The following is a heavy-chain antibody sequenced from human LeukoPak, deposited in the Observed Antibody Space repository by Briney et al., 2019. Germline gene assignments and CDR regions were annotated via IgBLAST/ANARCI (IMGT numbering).Heavy chain of an antibody. CDR3: ARDDRDTAMVTDWFDP. CDR2: INPNSGGT. CDR1: GYTFTGYY. J-gene: IGHJ5*02. D-gene: IGHD5-18*01. V-gene: IGHV1-2*02. Sequence: ASVKVSCTASGYTFTGYYMHWVRQAPGQGLEWMGWINPNSGGTNYAQKFQGRVTMTRDTSISTAYMELSRLRSDDTAVYYCARDDRDTAMVTDWFDPWGQGTLVTVSS.